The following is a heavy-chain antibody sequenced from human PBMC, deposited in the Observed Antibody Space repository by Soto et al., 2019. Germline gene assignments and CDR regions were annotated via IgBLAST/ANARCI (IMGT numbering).Heavy chain of an antibody. CDR1: GGSISSYY. Sequence: SETLSLTCTVSGGSISSYYWSWIRQPPRKGLEWIGYIYYSGSTNYNPSLKSRVTISVDTSKNQFSLKLSSVTAADTAVYYCGRVEYSGSYDGVYYYYGMDVWGQGTTVTVSS. CDR3: GRVEYSGSYDGVYYYYGMDV. D-gene: IGHD1-26*01. CDR2: IYYSGST. V-gene: IGHV4-59*01. J-gene: IGHJ6*02.